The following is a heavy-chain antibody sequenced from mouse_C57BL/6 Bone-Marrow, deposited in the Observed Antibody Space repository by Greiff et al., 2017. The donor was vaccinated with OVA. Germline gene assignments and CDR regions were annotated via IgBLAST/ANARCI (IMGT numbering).Heavy chain of an antibody. CDR3: ARCLYDDWTWFSY. D-gene: IGHD2-3*01. CDR1: GYTFTSYW. CDR2: IDPSDGYT. V-gene: IGHV1-50*01. Sequence: VQLQQPGAELVKPGASVKLSCKASGYTFTSYWMQWVKQRPGQGLEWIGEIDPSDGYTNYNQKFKGKATLTVDTSSSTAYMQLSSLTSEDSAVYYCARCLYDDWTWFSYWGQGTLVTVSA. J-gene: IGHJ3*01.